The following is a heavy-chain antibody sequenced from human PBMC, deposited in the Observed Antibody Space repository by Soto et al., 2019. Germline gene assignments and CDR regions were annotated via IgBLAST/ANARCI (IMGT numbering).Heavy chain of an antibody. CDR3: AKDLGGYNGLFDY. CDR2: ISYDGSNK. D-gene: IGHD5-12*01. CDR1: GFTFSSYG. Sequence: GGSLRLSCAASGFTFSSYGMHWVRQAPGKGLEWVAVISYDGSNKYYADSVKGRFTISRDNSKNTLYLQMNSLRAEDTAVYYCAKDLGGYNGLFDYWGQGTLVTVSS. J-gene: IGHJ4*02. V-gene: IGHV3-30*18.